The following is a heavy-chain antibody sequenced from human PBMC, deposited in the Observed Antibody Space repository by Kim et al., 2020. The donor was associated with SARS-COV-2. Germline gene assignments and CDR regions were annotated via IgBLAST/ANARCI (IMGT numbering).Heavy chain of an antibody. Sequence: ASVKVSCKASGYTFTSYDINWVRQATGQGLEWMGWMNPNSGNTGYAQKFQGRVTMTRNTSISTAYMELSSLRSEDTAVYYCARGGGITIFGGQVWYYYYGMDVWGQGTTVTVSS. CDR3: ARGGGITIFGGQVWYYYYGMDV. J-gene: IGHJ6*02. CDR1: GYTFTSYD. D-gene: IGHD3-3*01. V-gene: IGHV1-8*01. CDR2: MNPNSGNT.